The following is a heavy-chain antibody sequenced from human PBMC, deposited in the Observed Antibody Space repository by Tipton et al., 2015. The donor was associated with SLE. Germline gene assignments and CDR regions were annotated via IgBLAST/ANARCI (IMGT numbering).Heavy chain of an antibody. CDR3: AKGLRTGSDYIRRDAFHM. D-gene: IGHD6-25*01. CDR1: GFTFSTHA. CDR2: LSPSGADT. Sequence: SLRLSCAASGFTFSTHAMAWVRQAPGKGLQWVSILSPSGADTFYADSVKGRFTVSRDNSRNTVYLLMTSLRAEDTAVYYCAKGLRTGSDYIRRDAFHMWGQGTLVTVSS. J-gene: IGHJ3*02. V-gene: IGHV3-23*01.